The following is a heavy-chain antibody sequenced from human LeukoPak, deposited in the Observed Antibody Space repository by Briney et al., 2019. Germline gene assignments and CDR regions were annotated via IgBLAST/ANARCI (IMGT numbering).Heavy chain of an antibody. V-gene: IGHV3-23*01. D-gene: IGHD1-26*01. CDR2: ISPRGDIT. J-gene: IGHJ4*02. CDR3: AREAVGAQYYFDY. CDR1: GFTFSSHG. Sequence: GGSLRLSCAASGFTFSSHGMNWVRKAPGKGLEWVSGISPRGDITYYADSVKGRFTVSRDNFKNTLYLEVISLTAEDTAVYYCAREAVGAQYYFDYWGQGTLVTVSS.